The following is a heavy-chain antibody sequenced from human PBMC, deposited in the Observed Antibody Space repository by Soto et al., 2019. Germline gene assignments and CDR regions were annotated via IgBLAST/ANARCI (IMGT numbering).Heavy chain of an antibody. CDR2: ISYDGSNT. CDR3: ARALSPSSGWEYSSYGSDV. V-gene: IGHV3-30-3*01. J-gene: IGHJ6*02. D-gene: IGHD6-19*01. CDR1: GFTFSSYA. Sequence: QVQLVESGGGVVQPGRSLRLSCAATGFTFSSYAMHWVRQAPGKGLDWVTIISYDGSNTYYADSVKGRFTISRDNSTSTLSLQMNSLRGEDTAVYYCARALSPSSGWEYSSYGSDVWGHGTTVTVSS.